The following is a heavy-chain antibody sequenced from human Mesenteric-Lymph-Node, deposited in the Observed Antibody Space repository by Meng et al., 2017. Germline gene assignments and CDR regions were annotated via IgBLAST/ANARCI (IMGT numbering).Heavy chain of an antibody. CDR1: GYTFTTGA. CDR2: INTNTGNR. J-gene: IGHJ4*02. CDR3: ARVRKHGDTYYFDY. D-gene: IGHD7-27*01. V-gene: IGHV7-4-1*02. Sequence: QVQLVQSGSELKKPGASVKVSCKASGYTFTTGAINWVRQAPGQGLEWMGWINTNTGNRTYAQGFTGRFVFSLDTSVSTEYLEISSLKAEDTAVYYCARVRKHGDTYYFDYWGQGTLVTVSS.